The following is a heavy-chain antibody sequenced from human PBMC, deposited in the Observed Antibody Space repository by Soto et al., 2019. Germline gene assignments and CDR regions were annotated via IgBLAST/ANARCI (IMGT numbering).Heavy chain of an antibody. CDR1: GFTFSNYA. V-gene: IGHV3-23*01. CDR2: ISKSGDGT. CDR3: AEDPSTGYAGY. Sequence: GGSLRLSCVASGFTFSNYAMSWVRQAPGKGLEWVSTISKSGDGTHYADSVTGRFTVSRDNSKNTLYLQMNSLGAEDTAIYYCAEDPSTGYAGYWGQGTLVTVSS. D-gene: IGHD3-9*01. J-gene: IGHJ4*02.